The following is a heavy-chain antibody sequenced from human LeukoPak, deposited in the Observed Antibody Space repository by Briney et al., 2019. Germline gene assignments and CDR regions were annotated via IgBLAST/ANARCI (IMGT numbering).Heavy chain of an antibody. D-gene: IGHD3-3*01. J-gene: IGHJ4*02. CDR3: ARDSARITIFGVVHSGGFDY. Sequence: PSETLSLTCTVSGYAINSGYYWGWIRQPPGKGLEWIGTIYPSGSTDYNPSLKSRVTMSLDTSKNHFSLKLTSVTAADTAVYYCARDSARITIFGVVHSGGFDYWGQGTLVTVSS. CDR2: IYPSGST. CDR1: GYAINSGYY. V-gene: IGHV4-38-2*02.